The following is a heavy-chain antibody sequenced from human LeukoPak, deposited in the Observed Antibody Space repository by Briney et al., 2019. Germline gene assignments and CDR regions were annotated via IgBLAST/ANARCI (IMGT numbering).Heavy chain of an antibody. D-gene: IGHD3-3*01. Sequence: SETLSLTCTVSGGSISSSSYYWGWLRQPPGKGLEWIGSIYYSGSTYYNPSLKSRVTISVDTSKNQFSLKLSSVTAADTAVYYCARDLRTYYDFWSGYYRGTGWFDPWGQGTLVTVSS. V-gene: IGHV4-39*07. CDR3: ARDLRTYYDFWSGYYRGTGWFDP. CDR1: GGSISSSSYY. J-gene: IGHJ5*02. CDR2: IYYSGST.